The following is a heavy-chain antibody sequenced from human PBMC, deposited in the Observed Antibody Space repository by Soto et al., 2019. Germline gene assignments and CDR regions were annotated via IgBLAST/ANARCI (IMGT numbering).Heavy chain of an antibody. Sequence: PSVKVSCKASGYTFTSYGISWVRQAPGQGLEWMGWISAYNGNTNYAQKLQGRVTMTTDTSTSTAYMELRSLRSDDTAVYYCARDAHTSELLSPAEYFQHWGQGTLVTVSS. V-gene: IGHV1-18*01. CDR1: GYTFTSYG. CDR3: ARDAHTSELLSPAEYFQH. J-gene: IGHJ1*01. D-gene: IGHD3-10*01. CDR2: ISAYNGNT.